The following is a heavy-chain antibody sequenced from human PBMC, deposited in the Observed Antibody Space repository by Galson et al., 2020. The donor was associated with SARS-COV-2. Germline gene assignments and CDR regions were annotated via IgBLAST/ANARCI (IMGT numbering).Heavy chain of an antibody. D-gene: IGHD3-3*01. J-gene: IGHJ4*02. Sequence: GESLKISCAASRFTFSTYGMTWVRQAPGKGLEWVSAISDNGGSTYYADSVKGRFSISRDNSKNTLYLQMNSLRAEDTAVYYCAKGLNDFWSGYEHYYFDYWGQGTLVIVSS. V-gene: IGHV3-23*01. CDR1: RFTFSTYG. CDR2: ISDNGGST. CDR3: AKGLNDFWSGYEHYYFDY.